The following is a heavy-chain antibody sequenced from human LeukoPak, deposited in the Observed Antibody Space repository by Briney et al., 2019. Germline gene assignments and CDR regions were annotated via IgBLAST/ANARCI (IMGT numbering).Heavy chain of an antibody. CDR1: GFTFSSYG. CDR3: ARDRLVRGVVEPDY. Sequence: GGSLRLSCAASGFTFSSYGMHWVRQAPGKGLEWVAVIWYDGSNKYYADSVKGRFTISRDNSKNTLYLQMNSLRAEDTAVYYCARDRLVRGVVEPDYWGQGTLVTVSS. CDR2: IWYDGSNK. J-gene: IGHJ4*02. D-gene: IGHD3-10*01. V-gene: IGHV3-33*01.